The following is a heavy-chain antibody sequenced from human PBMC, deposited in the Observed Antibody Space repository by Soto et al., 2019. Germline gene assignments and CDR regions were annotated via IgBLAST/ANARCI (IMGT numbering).Heavy chain of an antibody. CDR3: ARGYCGGDCYHIDAFDI. J-gene: IGHJ3*02. V-gene: IGHV3-7*01. CDR1: GFTFSSYW. D-gene: IGHD2-21*01. CDR2: IKQDGSEK. Sequence: EVQLVESGGGLVQPGGSLRLSCAASGFTFSSYWMSWVRKAPGKGLEWVANIKQDGSEKYYVDSVKGRFTISRDNAKNSLYLQMNSLRAEDTAVYYCARGYCGGDCYHIDAFDIWGQGTMVTVSS.